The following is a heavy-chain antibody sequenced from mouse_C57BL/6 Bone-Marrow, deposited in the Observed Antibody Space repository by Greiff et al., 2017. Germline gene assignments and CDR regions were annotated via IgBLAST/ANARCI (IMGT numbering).Heavy chain of an antibody. J-gene: IGHJ2*01. V-gene: IGHV1-55*01. CDR3: ARRGIPTFFDY. D-gene: IGHD5-1-1*01. Sequence: QVQLQQPGAELVKPGASVKMSCKASGYTFTSYWITWVKQRPGQGLEWIGDIYPGSGSTNDNEKFKSKATLTVDTSSSTAYMQLSSLTSEDTAVYYCARRGIPTFFDYWGQGTTLTVSS. CDR1: GYTFTSYW. CDR2: IYPGSGST.